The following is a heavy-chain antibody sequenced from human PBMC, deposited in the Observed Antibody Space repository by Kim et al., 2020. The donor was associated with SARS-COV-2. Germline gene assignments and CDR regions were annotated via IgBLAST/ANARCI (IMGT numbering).Heavy chain of an antibody. J-gene: IGHJ4*02. V-gene: IGHV3-30*18. CDR1: GFSFTSYA. D-gene: IGHD6-13*01. Sequence: GGSLRLSCEASGFSFTSYAMHWVRQAPGKRLEWVALLSYAGTHQFYADSVKGRFTISRDTSKKTLYLQMNTLRPEDTAVYYCAKGASSNWVDGFDYWGQGTLVTVSS. CDR2: LSYAGTHQ. CDR3: AKGASSNWVDGFDY.